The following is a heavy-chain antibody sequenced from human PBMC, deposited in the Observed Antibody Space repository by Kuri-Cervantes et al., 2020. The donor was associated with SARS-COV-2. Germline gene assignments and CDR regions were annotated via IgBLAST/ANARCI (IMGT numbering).Heavy chain of an antibody. Sequence: GGSLRLSCAASGFTLNNAWMGWVRQAPGTGLEWVGRITSKTDGGTIDYTAPVEGRFTISRDNSKNTLYLQMNSLRAEDTAVYYCARGGPRIQLWLTYYWGQGTLVTVSS. V-gene: IGHV3-15*01. J-gene: IGHJ4*02. CDR1: GFTLNNAW. D-gene: IGHD5-18*01. CDR3: ARGGPRIQLWLTYY. CDR2: ITSKTDGGTI.